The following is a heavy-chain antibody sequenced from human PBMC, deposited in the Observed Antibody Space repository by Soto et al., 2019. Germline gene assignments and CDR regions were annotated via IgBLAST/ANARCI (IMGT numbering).Heavy chain of an antibody. CDR3: ARYGTTGDYSHSYMDV. CDR2: IKQDGSEK. J-gene: IGHJ6*03. V-gene: IGHV3-7*01. Sequence: GGSLRLSCAASGFTFSSYWMSWVRQAPGKGLEWVANIKQDGSEKYYVDSVKGRFTISRDNSKNSLYLQMNSLRGEDTAVYYCARYGTTGDYSHSYMDVWAKGSTVTVSS. CDR1: GFTFSSYW. D-gene: IGHD1-7*01.